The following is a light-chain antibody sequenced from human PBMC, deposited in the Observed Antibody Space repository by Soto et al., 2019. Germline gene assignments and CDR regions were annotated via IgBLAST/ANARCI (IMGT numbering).Light chain of an antibody. CDR1: QSISTF. Sequence: DILMTQSPSALSASVGDRVTITCRASQSISTFLAWYQQKPGKAPNLLIYYASNLQSGVPSRFSGSGSGTEFSLTISTLQPDDFATYYCQQYNSYPYTFGQRTKLEIK. CDR2: YAS. CDR3: QQYNSYPYT. V-gene: IGKV1-5*03. J-gene: IGKJ2*01.